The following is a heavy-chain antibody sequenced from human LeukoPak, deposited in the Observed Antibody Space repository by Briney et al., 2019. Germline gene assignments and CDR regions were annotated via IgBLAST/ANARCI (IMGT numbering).Heavy chain of an antibody. J-gene: IGHJ6*03. D-gene: IGHD3-3*01. V-gene: IGHV4-34*01. CDR1: GGSFSGYY. Sequence: SETLSLTCAVYGGSFSGYYWSWIRLPPGKGLEWIGEINHSGSTNYNPSLKSRVTISADTTKNQFSLKLTSLTAADTAVYYCARGTYNYYDFWSGYAPYYYYYMDVCGTGTTVTVSS. CDR3: ARGTYNYYDFWSGYAPYYYYYMDV. CDR2: INHSGST.